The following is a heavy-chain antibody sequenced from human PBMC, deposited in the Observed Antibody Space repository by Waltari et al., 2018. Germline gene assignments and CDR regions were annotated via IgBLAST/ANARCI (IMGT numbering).Heavy chain of an antibody. D-gene: IGHD2-2*01. CDR2: VHHSGKT. V-gene: IGHV4-4*02. CDR1: GDSISGTYW. Sequence: QVQLQESGQGLVKHSGTLSLTCAVSGDSISGTYWWSWVRQSPEKGLEWTGQVHHSGKTHYNPSLQSRVAISVDKPKNQFSLNLNSVTAADTAIYYCAGDRAIGLFFDYWGRGTLVTVSS. CDR3: AGDRAIGLFFDY. J-gene: IGHJ4*02.